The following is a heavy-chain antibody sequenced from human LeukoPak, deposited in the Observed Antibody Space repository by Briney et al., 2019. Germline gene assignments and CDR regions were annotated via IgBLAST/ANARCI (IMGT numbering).Heavy chain of an antibody. CDR1: GGSFSGYY. D-gene: IGHD3-22*01. CDR3: ARAIYYYDSSGYYWSYYFDY. J-gene: IGHJ4*02. V-gene: IGHV4-34*01. CDR2: INHSGST. Sequence: PSETLSPTCAVYGGSFSGYYWSWIRQPPGKGLEWIGEINHSGSTNYNPSLKSRVTISVDTSKNQFSLKLSSVTAADTAVYYCARAIYYYDSSGYYWSYYFDYWGQGTLVTVSS.